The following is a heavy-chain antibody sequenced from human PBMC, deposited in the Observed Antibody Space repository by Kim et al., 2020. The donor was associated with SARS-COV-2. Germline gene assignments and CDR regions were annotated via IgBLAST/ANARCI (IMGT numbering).Heavy chain of an antibody. J-gene: IGHJ6*02. D-gene: IGHD1-26*01. Sequence: LKSRVPISVDPSKNQFSLKLSSVTAADTSVYYCARLSRSGSYYYYYGMDVWGQGTTVTVSS. V-gene: IGHV4-59*08. CDR3: ARLSRSGSYYYYYGMDV.